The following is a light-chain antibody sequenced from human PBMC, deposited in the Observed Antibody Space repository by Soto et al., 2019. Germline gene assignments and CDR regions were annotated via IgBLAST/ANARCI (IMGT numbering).Light chain of an antibody. CDR2: GAS. J-gene: IGKJ3*01. Sequence: EIVLTQSPGTLSLSPGERATLSCRASQSVSSSYLAWYQQKPGQAPRLLIYGASSRATGIPDRFSASGSGTDFTLTIGRLEPEDFAVYYCHQYVSSPFTFGPGTKVDI. CDR3: HQYVSSPFT. V-gene: IGKV3-20*01. CDR1: QSVSSSY.